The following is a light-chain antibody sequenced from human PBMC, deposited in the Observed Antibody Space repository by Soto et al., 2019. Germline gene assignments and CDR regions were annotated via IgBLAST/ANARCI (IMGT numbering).Light chain of an antibody. CDR3: QQYKTYWS. CDR2: KAS. V-gene: IGKV1-5*03. Sequence: DLQMTQSPSTLSASVGDRVTITCRASQSISGWLAWYQQKPGKAPEVLIYKASSLESGVPSRFSGSGSGTEFTLTSSSLQPDDFATYYCQQYKTYWSFGQGTKVESK. J-gene: IGKJ1*01. CDR1: QSISGW.